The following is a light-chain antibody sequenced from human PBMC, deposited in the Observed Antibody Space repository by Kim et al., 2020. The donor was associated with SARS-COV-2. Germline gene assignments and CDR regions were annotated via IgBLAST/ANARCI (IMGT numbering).Light chain of an antibody. CDR1: SLRSYY. CDR2: GKS. V-gene: IGLV3-19*01. Sequence: SSELTQDPAVSVALGQTVRITCQGDSLRSYYASWYQQKPGQAPVLVIYGKSNRPSGIPDRFSGSSSGNTASLTITGAQAEDEADYYCNSRDSSGNHLWVFGGGTQLTVL. J-gene: IGLJ3*02. CDR3: NSRDSSGNHLWV.